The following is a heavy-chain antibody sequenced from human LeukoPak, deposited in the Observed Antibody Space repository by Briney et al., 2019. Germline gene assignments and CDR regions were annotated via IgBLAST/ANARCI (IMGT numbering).Heavy chain of an antibody. CDR1: GFTFSSSA. CDR3: AKQLGYCSDGSCYFPY. V-gene: IGHV3-23*01. J-gene: IGHJ4*02. D-gene: IGHD2-15*01. Sequence: GGSLRLSCAGSGFTFSSSAMSWVRQAPGKGLEWVSAISNNGGYTYYADSVQGRFTISRDNSKSTLCLQMNSLRAEDTAVYYCAKQLGYCSDGSCYFPYWGQGTLVTVSS. CDR2: ISNNGGYT.